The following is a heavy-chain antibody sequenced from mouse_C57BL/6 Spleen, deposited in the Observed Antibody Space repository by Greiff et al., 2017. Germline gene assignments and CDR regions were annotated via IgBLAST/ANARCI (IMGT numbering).Heavy chain of an antibody. V-gene: IGHV1-82*01. CDR1: GYAFSSSW. CDR2: IYPGDGDT. D-gene: IGHD4-1*01. Sequence: VQLQQSGPELVKPGASVKISCKASGYAFSSSWMNWVKQRPGKGLEWIGRIYPGDGDTNYNGKFKGKATLTADKSSSTAYMQLRSLTSEDSAVYFCARGNWDYAMDYWGQGTSVTVSS. CDR3: ARGNWDYAMDY. J-gene: IGHJ4*01.